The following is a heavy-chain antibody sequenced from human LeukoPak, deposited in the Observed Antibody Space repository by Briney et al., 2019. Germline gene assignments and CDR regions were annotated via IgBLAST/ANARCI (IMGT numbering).Heavy chain of an antibody. CDR2: INHSGST. V-gene: IGHV4-34*01. D-gene: IGHD6-19*01. Sequence: SETLSLTCAVYGGPFSGYYWSWIRQPPGKGLEWIGEINHSGSTNYNPSLKSRVTISVDTSKNQFSLKLSSVTAEDTAVYYCARDPTFSSGLNWFDPWGQGTLVTVSS. CDR1: GGPFSGYY. J-gene: IGHJ5*02. CDR3: ARDPTFSSGLNWFDP.